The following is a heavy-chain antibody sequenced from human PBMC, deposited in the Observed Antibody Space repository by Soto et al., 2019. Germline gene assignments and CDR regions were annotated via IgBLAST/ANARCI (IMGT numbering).Heavy chain of an antibody. CDR3: ARIYGSGSYYNQYNWFDP. D-gene: IGHD3-10*01. CDR2: INHSGST. CDR1: GWSFSGYY. J-gene: IGHJ5*02. Sequence: SETLSLTCAVYGWSFSGYYWSWIRQPPGKGLEWIGEINHSGSTNYNPSLKSRVTISVDTSKNQFSLKLSSVTAADTAVYYCARIYGSGSYYNQYNWFDPWGQGTLVTVSS. V-gene: IGHV4-34*01.